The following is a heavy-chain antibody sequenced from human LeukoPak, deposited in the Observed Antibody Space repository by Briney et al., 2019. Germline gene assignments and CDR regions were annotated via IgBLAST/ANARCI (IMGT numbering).Heavy chain of an antibody. J-gene: IGHJ4*02. CDR3: GIMITFGGVIVRYFDY. D-gene: IGHD3-16*02. Sequence: ASVKVSCKASGYTFTSYGISWVRQAPGQGLEWMGWISAYNGNTNYAQKLQGRVTITADESTSTAYMELSSLRSEDTAVYYCGIMITFGGVIVRYFDYWGQGTLVTVSS. CDR2: ISAYNGNT. CDR1: GYTFTSYG. V-gene: IGHV1-18*01.